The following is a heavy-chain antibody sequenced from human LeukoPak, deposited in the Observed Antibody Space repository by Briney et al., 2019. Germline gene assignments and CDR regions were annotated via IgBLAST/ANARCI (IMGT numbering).Heavy chain of an antibody. J-gene: IGHJ4*02. V-gene: IGHV4-38-2*01. CDR2: IYGRGST. CDR1: GYTLGRNYY. D-gene: IGHD3-16*01. Sequence: KSSETLSLTCAVSGYTLGRNYYWGWIRQPPGKGLEWIGRIYGRGSTSYNPSLMNRVTMSVDTSRNHFSLQLTSVTAADTAVYYCARYDSRGSASTKFDYWGPGILVTISS. CDR3: ARYDSRGSASTKFDY.